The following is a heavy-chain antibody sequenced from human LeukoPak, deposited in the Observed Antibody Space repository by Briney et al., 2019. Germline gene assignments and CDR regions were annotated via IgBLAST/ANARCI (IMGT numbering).Heavy chain of an antibody. CDR1: GYTFTSYD. J-gene: IGHJ4*02. CDR2: MNPNSGNT. V-gene: IGHV1-8*01. D-gene: IGHD2-8*01. CDR3: ARGPSKYCTNGVCLHKTRGSRLGY. Sequence: GASVKVSCKASGYTFTSYDINWVRQATGQGLEWMGSMNPNSGNTGYAQKFQGRVTMTRNTSISTAYMELSSLRSEDTAVYYCARGPSKYCTNGVCLHKTRGSRLGYWGQGTLVTVSS.